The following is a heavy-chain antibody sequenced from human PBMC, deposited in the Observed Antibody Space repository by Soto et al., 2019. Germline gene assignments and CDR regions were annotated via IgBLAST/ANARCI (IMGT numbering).Heavy chain of an antibody. Sequence: SETLSLTCNVSGGSVSGYHWRWIRQPPGKGLEWIVYINNNGNTDYNPSLESRVTISVDTSKNQISLNLTSVTAADTAVYYCAATPRYWGPGTLVTVSS. CDR3: AATPRY. CDR1: GGSVSGYH. CDR2: INNNGNT. V-gene: IGHV4-59*02. J-gene: IGHJ4*02.